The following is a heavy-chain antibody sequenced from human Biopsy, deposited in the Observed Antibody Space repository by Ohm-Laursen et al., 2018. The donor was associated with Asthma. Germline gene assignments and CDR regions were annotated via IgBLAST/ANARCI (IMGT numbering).Heavy chain of an antibody. CDR3: SRDRGESGYDFGRYDY. CDR1: GITFSTYG. J-gene: IGHJ4*02. CDR2: ISKDASTQ. D-gene: IGHD5-12*01. Sequence: SLRLSCAASGITFSTYGMHWVRQAPGRGLEWVGVISKDASTQDYADSVKGRFTMARDNSKNTLDLQMNSLREEDTAVYYCSRDRGESGYDFGRYDYWGQGTLVTVSS. V-gene: IGHV3-30*06.